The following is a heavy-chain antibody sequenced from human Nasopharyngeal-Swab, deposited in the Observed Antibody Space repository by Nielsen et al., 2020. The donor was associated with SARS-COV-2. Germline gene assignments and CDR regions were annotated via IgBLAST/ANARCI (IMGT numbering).Heavy chain of an antibody. D-gene: IGHD4-17*01. CDR3: ASDYGDYGY. CDR2: ISGSGGST. Sequence: GESLKISCAASGFTFSGYAMSWVRQAPGKGLEWVSAISGSGGSTYYADSVKGRFTISRGNSKNTLYLQMSSLRAEDTAVYYCASDYGDYGYWGQGTLVTVSS. CDR1: GFTFSGYA. J-gene: IGHJ4*02. V-gene: IGHV3-23*01.